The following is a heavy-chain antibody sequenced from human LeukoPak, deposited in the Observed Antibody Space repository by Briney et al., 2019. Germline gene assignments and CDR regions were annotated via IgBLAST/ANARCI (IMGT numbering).Heavy chain of an antibody. D-gene: IGHD6-19*01. CDR1: GFTFSSYT. CDR3: AKERAGSSGQIDY. J-gene: IGHJ4*02. Sequence: GGSLRLSCAASGFTFSSYTMSWVRQAPGKGLEWVANIKEDGSEKYLVDSVKGRFTISRDNAKKSLYLQLNSLRGEDTAVYYCAKERAGSSGQIDYWGQGTLVTVSS. CDR2: IKEDGSEK. V-gene: IGHV3-7*01.